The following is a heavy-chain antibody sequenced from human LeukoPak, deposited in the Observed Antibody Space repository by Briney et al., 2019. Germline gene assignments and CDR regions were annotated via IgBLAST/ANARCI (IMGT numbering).Heavy chain of an antibody. Sequence: ASVKVSCKASGYTFTSYDINWVRQATGQGLEWMGWMNPNSGNTGYAQKFQGRVTMTRNTSISTAYMELSSLRSEDTAVYYCARGSVESSPMETTYYYYGMDVWAQGTTVTVSS. J-gene: IGHJ6*02. CDR3: ARGSVESSPMETTYYYYGMDV. V-gene: IGHV1-8*01. D-gene: IGHD1-7*01. CDR2: MNPNSGNT. CDR1: GYTFTSYD.